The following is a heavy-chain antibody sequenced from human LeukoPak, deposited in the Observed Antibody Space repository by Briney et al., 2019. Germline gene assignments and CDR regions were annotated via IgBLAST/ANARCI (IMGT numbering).Heavy chain of an antibody. CDR3: ARGAMYYYDSSGYYRRGYFDY. CDR2: INHSGST. J-gene: IGHJ4*02. Sequence: PSETLSLTCAVYGGSFSGYYWSWIRQPPGKGLEWIGEINHSGSTNYNPSLKSRVTISVDTSKNQFSLKLSSVTAADPAVYYCARGAMYYYDSSGYYRRGYFDYWGQGTLVTVSS. D-gene: IGHD3-22*01. V-gene: IGHV4-34*01. CDR1: GGSFSGYY.